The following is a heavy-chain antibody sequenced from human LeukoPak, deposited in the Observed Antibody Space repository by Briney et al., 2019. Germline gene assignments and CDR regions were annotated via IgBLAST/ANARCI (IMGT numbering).Heavy chain of an antibody. CDR1: GYTFTSYG. CDR2: ISAYNGNT. CDR3: ARERARGVPYYYDSSGYEGY. Sequence: GASVKVSCKASGYTFTSYGISWVRQAPGQGLEWMGWISAYNGNTNYAQKLQGRVTMTTDTSTSTAYMELRSLRSDDTAVYYCARERARGVPYYYDSSGYEGYWGQGTLVTVSS. J-gene: IGHJ4*02. V-gene: IGHV1-18*01. D-gene: IGHD3-22*01.